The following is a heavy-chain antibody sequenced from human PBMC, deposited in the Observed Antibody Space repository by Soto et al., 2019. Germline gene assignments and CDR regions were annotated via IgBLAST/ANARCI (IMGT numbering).Heavy chain of an antibody. Sequence: QIQLVESGGDVVQPGRSLRLSCAASGFNFGFFGMHWVRQAPGKGLEWVALISGDGINTHYADSVRGRFTLSRDYSKKTMYLQMDTLREDDTALYYCARGNLSFDFDSWGQGTLVTVSS. D-gene: IGHD3-10*01. CDR3: ARGNLSFDFDS. CDR2: ISGDGINT. V-gene: IGHV3-30*03. J-gene: IGHJ4*02. CDR1: GFNFGFFG.